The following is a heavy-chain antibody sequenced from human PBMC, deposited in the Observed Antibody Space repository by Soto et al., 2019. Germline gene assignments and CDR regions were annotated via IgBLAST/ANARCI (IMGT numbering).Heavy chain of an antibody. CDR1: GFTFSGYW. CDR2: VNTHGSTT. CDR3: ARGSYHSFWFDY. J-gene: IGHJ4*02. Sequence: PGGSLRLSCAASGFTFSGYWMHWVRQAPGKGLVWLSRVNTHGSTTNYADSVNGRFTISRDNAENTLYLQINSLRAEDTAVYYCARGSYHSFWFDYWGQGTLVTVSS. D-gene: IGHD5-18*01. V-gene: IGHV3-74*01.